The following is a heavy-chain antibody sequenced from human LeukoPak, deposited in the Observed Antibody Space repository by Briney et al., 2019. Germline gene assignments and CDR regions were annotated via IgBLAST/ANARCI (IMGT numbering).Heavy chain of an antibody. J-gene: IGHJ6*03. D-gene: IGHD3-22*01. Sequence: GGSLRLSCAASGFTFSSYSMNWVRQAPGKGLEWVSYISGSSSTIYYADSVKGRFTISRDNAKNSLYLQMNSLRAEDTAVYYCARVDYDSSGYYGTGYYYYMDVWGKGTTVTVSS. CDR1: GFTFSSYS. V-gene: IGHV3-48*01. CDR2: ISGSSSTI. CDR3: ARVDYDSSGYYGTGYYYYMDV.